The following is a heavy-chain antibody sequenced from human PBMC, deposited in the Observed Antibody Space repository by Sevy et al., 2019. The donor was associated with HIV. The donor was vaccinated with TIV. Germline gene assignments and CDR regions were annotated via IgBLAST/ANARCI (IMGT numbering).Heavy chain of an antibody. CDR1: GYTFTGYY. D-gene: IGHD4-17*01. CDR3: AIPLYERQGRYGDYPGLFDY. V-gene: IGHV1-2*02. Sequence: ASVKVSCKASGYTFTGYYMHWVRQAPGQGLEWMGWINPNSGGTNYAQKFQGRVTMTRDTSISTAYMELSRLRSDDTAVYYCAIPLYERQGRYGDYPGLFDYWGQGTLVTVSS. CDR2: INPNSGGT. J-gene: IGHJ4*02.